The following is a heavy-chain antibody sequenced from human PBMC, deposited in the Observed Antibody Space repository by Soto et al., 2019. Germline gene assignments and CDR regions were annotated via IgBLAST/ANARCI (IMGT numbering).Heavy chain of an antibody. J-gene: IGHJ6*03. D-gene: IGHD6-25*01. V-gene: IGHV1-18*01. Sequence: QVNLVHSGAEVKRPGASVTISFKASGFPFTNYGFSWVRLAPGQGLEWLCWISSFNGNTNYPQKNQGRITMTTDTSTTTVYMELRSLTPDDKAVSFCARDSGAEVVAPPEASYMDGWGKGTTVTVSS. CDR1: GFPFTNYG. CDR2: ISSFNGNT. CDR3: ARDSGAEVVAPPEASYMDG.